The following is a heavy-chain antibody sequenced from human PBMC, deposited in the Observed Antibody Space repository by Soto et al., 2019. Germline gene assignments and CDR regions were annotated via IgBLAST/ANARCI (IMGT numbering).Heavy chain of an antibody. J-gene: IGHJ4*02. CDR2: ISNNGNNK. CDR1: GFTFSSYG. V-gene: IGHV3-30*18. D-gene: IGHD3-10*01. CDR3: AKDSGRGSADYYFDY. Sequence: QVQLVESGGGVVQPGRSLRLSCADSGFTFSSYGMHWVRQAPGKGLEWVAVISNNGNNKYNADSVKGRFTISRDNSKNTLYLQMNSLRAEDTAVYYCAKDSGRGSADYYFDYWGQGTLVPVSS.